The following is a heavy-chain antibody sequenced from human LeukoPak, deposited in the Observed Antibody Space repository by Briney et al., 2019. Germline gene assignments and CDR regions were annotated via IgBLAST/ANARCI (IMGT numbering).Heavy chain of an antibody. CDR2: KPRGRNNI. V-gene: IGHV3-48*03. J-gene: IGHJ3*01. D-gene: IGHD6-19*01. CDR1: EFIFSNYE. Sequence: SGGSLRLSCAASEFIFSNYEVNWFRQAPGKWLEWISYKPRGRNNIYYSDSVKGRFAVSIDPAKNSVYLQMNSLRGEDTAVYYCSSWLGDLPLSLWGHGTMVTVSS. CDR3: SSWLGDLPLSL.